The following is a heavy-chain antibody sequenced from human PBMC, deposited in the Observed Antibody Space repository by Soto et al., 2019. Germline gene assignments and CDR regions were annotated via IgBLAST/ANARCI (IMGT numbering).Heavy chain of an antibody. CDR3: ARVVTFSYYFDY. D-gene: IGHD3-3*01. V-gene: IGHV4-59*06. CDR2: IYYSGST. CDR1: GGSISSYY. Sequence: PSETLSLTCTVSGGSISSYYWSWIRQHPGKGLEWIGYIYYSGSTYYNPSLKSRVTISVDTSKNQFSLKLSSVTAADTAVYYCARVVTFSYYFDYWGQGTLVTVSS. J-gene: IGHJ4*02.